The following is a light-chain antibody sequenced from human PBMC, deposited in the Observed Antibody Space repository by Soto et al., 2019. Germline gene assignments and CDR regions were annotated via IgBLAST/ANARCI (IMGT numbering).Light chain of an antibody. CDR2: LGS. Sequence: DIVMTQSPLSLPVTPGEPASISCRSSQSLLHSNGYNYLDWYLQKTGQSPQLLIYLGSNRSSGVPDWFSGSGSGTDFTLKISRVEAEDVGVYYCLQALQTPPYAFGQGTKLEIK. CDR3: LQALQTPPYA. CDR1: QSLLHSNGYNY. V-gene: IGKV2-28*01. J-gene: IGKJ2*01.